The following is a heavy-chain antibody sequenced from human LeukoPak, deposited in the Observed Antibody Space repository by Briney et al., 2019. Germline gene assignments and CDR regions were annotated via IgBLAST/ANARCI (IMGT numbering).Heavy chain of an antibody. CDR3: ARAFRFLEWFRAFDI. Sequence: PGGSLRLSCAASGFTFSSYAMSWVRQAPGKGLEWVSAISGSGGSTYYADSVKGRFTISRDNSKNTLYLQMNSLRAEDTAVYYCARAFRFLEWFRAFDIWGQGTMVTVSS. CDR2: ISGSGGST. J-gene: IGHJ3*02. V-gene: IGHV3-23*01. D-gene: IGHD3-3*01. CDR1: GFTFSSYA.